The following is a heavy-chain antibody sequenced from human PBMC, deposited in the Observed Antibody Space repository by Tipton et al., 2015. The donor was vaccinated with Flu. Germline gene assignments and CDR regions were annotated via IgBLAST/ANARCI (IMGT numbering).Heavy chain of an antibody. CDR2: IKRDGSEE. V-gene: IGHV3-7*01. Sequence: GSLKLSCAASDFSFSSTWMNWVRQAPGKGLEWVANIKRDGSEEYYVDAVKGRFTISRDNAKNSLYLQMNSLRAEDTAVYYCAKEMWSDYYDSSGYDHWGQGTLVTVSS. CDR3: AKEMWSDYYDSSGYDH. D-gene: IGHD3-22*01. CDR1: DFSFSSTW. J-gene: IGHJ5*02.